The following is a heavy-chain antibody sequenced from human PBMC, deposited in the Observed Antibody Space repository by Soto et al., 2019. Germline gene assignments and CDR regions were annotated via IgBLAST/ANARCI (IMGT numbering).Heavy chain of an antibody. D-gene: IGHD5-12*01. CDR1: GYTFTSYA. CDR3: ARNFLILNTGYDFGVDY. J-gene: IGHJ4*02. CDR2: INAGNGNT. Sequence: ASVKVSCKASGYTFTSYAMHWVRQAPGQRLEWMGWINAGNGNTKYSQKFQGRVTITRDTSASTAYMELSSLRSENTAVYYCARNFLILNTGYDFGVDYWGQGTLVPSPQ. V-gene: IGHV1-3*01.